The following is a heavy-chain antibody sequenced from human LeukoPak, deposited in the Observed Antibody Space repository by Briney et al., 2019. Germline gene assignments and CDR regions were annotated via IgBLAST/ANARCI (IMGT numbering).Heavy chain of an antibody. D-gene: IGHD5-24*01. J-gene: IGHJ4*02. CDR1: GFTFSSYE. Sequence: PGGSLRLSCVVSGFTFSSYEMNWVRQAPGKGLEWVSYISSSGSAIYIDSVKGRFTISRDNAKNSLYLQMSSLRAEDTAVYYCASDGYSSIDYWGQGTLVTVSS. CDR2: ISSSGSAI. V-gene: IGHV3-48*03. CDR3: ASDGYSSIDY.